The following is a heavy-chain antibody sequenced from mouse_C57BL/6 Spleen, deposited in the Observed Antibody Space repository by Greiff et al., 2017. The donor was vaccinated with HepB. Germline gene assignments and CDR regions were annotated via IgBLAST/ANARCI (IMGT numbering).Heavy chain of an antibody. CDR1: GYAFTNYL. D-gene: IGHD1-1*01. V-gene: IGHV1-54*01. CDR2: INPGSGGT. CDR3: ATYYGSSPLAY. J-gene: IGHJ3*01. Sequence: QVQLKQSGAELVRPGTSVKVSCKASGYAFTNYLIEWVKQRPGQGLEWIGVINPGSGGTNYNEKFKGKSTLPADISSSTAYMQLSSLTSEDSAVYYCATYYGSSPLAYWGQGTLVTVSA.